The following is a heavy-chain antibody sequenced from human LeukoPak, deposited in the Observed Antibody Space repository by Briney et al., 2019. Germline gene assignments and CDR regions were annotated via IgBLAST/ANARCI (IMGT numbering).Heavy chain of an antibody. CDR1: GFTFSYYW. D-gene: IGHD6-13*01. J-gene: IGHJ4*02. CDR2: ITWNSDTI. V-gene: IGHV3-23*01. Sequence: GGSLRLSCAASGFTFSYYWMSWVRQAPGKGLEWVSGITWNSDTIAYADSVKGRVTISRDNSKNTLYLQMNSLRAEDTAVYYCAKGGSSWSEIDYWGQGTLVTVSS. CDR3: AKGGSSWSEIDY.